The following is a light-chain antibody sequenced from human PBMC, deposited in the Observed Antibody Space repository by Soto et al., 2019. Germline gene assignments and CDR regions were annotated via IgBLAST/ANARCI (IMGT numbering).Light chain of an antibody. CDR1: QSVLYSSNNKNY. V-gene: IGKV4-1*01. CDR2: WAS. Sequence: DIVMTQSPDSVAVSLGERATVNCKSSQSVLYSSNNKNYLAWYQQKPGQPPKLLIYWASTRESGVPDRFSGSGSGTDFTLTISSLQAEDVAVYYYQQYYSTPPKLTFGGGTKVEIK. J-gene: IGKJ4*01. CDR3: QQYYSTPPKLT.